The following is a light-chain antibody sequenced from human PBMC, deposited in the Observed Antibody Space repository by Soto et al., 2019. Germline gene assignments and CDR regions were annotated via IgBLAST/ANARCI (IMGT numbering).Light chain of an antibody. Sequence: DIQLTQSPSSLSASLGDRVSIACRASQTISTFLAWYQQKPGKAPEILIYSASSLQSGVPSRVSGSGSGTDFTLTISGLQPEDSATYYCQQSHSAPLTFGGGTKVEIK. CDR3: QQSHSAPLT. J-gene: IGKJ4*01. CDR1: QTISTF. V-gene: IGKV1-39*01. CDR2: SAS.